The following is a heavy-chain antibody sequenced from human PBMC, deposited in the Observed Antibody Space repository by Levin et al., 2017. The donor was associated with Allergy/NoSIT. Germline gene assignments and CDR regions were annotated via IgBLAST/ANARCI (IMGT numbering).Heavy chain of an antibody. CDR2: ISAYNGNT. V-gene: IGHV1-18*01. CDR1: GYTFTSYG. D-gene: IGHD5-12*01. CDR3: AGSTGRGDFGYEGLDY. Sequence: GESLKISCTASGYTFTSYGISWVRQAPGQGLEWMGWISAYNGNTNYAQNLQGRVTMTTDTSTSTAYMELRSLRSDDTAVYYCAGSTGRGDFGYEGLDYWGQGTLVTVSS. J-gene: IGHJ4*02.